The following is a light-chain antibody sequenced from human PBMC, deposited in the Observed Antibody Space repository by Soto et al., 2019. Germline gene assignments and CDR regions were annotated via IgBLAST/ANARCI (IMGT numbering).Light chain of an antibody. V-gene: IGLV2-23*03. CDR1: SSDVGSYNL. CDR2: EGS. CDR3: CSYAGSSTFVV. J-gene: IGLJ2*01. Sequence: QSALTQPASVSGSPGPSITISCTGTSSDVGSYNLVSWYQQHPGKAPKLMIYEGSKRHSGVSNRFSGSKSGNTASLTISGRQAEDEADYYCCSYAGSSTFVVFGGGTKLTAL.